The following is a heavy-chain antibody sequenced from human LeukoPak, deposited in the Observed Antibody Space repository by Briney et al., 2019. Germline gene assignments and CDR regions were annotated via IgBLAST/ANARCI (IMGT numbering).Heavy chain of an antibody. V-gene: IGHV3-9*03. CDR2: ITWNSDSI. J-gene: IGHJ6*03. D-gene: IGHD3-16*01. CDR1: GFTFDDYA. CDR3: AKGGGGRLIYYYYMDV. Sequence: GGSLRLSCAASGFTFDDYAMHWVRQAPGKGLEWVSGITWNSDSIDYADSVKGRFTISRDNAKNSLYLQMNSLRPEDMALYYCAKGGGGRLIYYYYMDVWGKGTTVTVSS.